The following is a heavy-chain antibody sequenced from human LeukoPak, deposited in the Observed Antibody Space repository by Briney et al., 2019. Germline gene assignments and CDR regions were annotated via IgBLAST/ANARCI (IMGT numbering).Heavy chain of an antibody. J-gene: IGHJ4*02. Sequence: GGSLRLSCAASGFTFSSYRMSWVRQAPGKGPEWVANIKQDGSEKYYVDSVKGRFTISRDNAKNSLYLQMNSLRAEDTAVYYCARGGGSSGWSEGFDYWGQGTLVTVSS. V-gene: IGHV3-7*01. CDR2: IKQDGSEK. D-gene: IGHD6-19*01. CDR1: GFTFSSYR. CDR3: ARGGGSSGWSEGFDY.